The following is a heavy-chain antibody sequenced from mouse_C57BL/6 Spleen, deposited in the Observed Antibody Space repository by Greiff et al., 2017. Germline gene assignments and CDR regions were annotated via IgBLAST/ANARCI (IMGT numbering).Heavy chain of an antibody. CDR1: GFTFSDYG. V-gene: IGHV5-17*01. CDR3: ARCYYYGSSYWFAY. Sequence: DVHLVESGGGLVKPGGSLTLSCAASGFTFSDYGMHWVRQAPEKGLEWVAYISSGSSTIYYADTVKGRFTISRDNAKNTLFLQMTSLRSEATAMYYCARCYYYGSSYWFAYWGQGTLVTVSA. CDR2: ISSGSSTI. J-gene: IGHJ3*01. D-gene: IGHD1-1*01.